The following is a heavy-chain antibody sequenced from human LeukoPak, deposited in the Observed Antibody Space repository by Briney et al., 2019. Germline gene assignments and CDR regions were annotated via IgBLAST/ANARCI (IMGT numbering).Heavy chain of an antibody. D-gene: IGHD3-10*01. CDR1: GGSISRGTYF. J-gene: IGHJ6*03. CDR3: ARSPTPLYGSGTYLVPYHFYYMDV. Sequence: SETLSLTCTVSGGSISRGTYFGSWIRQPAGKGLEWIGRIYTSGSTNYNSSLKSRVTISVDTSKNQFSLKLSSVTAADTAVYYCARSPTPLYGSGTYLVPYHFYYMDVWGKGTTVTISS. CDR2: IYTSGST. V-gene: IGHV4-61*02.